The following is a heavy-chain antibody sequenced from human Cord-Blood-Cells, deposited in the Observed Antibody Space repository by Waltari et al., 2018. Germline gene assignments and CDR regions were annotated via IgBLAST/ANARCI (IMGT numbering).Heavy chain of an antibody. CDR1: GFTFSSYA. Sequence: QVQLVESGGGVVQPGRSLRLSCAASGFTFSSYAMHWVRQAPGKGLEWVAVISYDGSNKYYAGSGKGRFTISRDNSKNTLYLQMNSLRAEDTAVYYCARDEGETYYDFWSGYYYYYGMDVWGQGTTVTVSS. D-gene: IGHD3-3*01. CDR3: ARDEGETYYDFWSGYYYYYGMDV. J-gene: IGHJ6*02. CDR2: ISYDGSNK. V-gene: IGHV3-30-3*01.